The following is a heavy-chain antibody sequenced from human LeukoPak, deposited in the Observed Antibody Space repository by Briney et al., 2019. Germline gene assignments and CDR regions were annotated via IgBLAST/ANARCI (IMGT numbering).Heavy chain of an antibody. CDR1: GFTFSNAW. CDR2: IKSKTDGGTA. J-gene: IGHJ4*02. D-gene: IGHD6-6*01. Sequence: GGSLRLFCAASGFTFSNAWMSWVRQAPGKGPEWVGRIKSKTDGGTADYAAPVKGRFTISRDDSKNTLYLQMNSLKTEDTAVYYCTAEYYSSSVDYWGQGTLVTVSS. V-gene: IGHV3-15*01. CDR3: TAEYYSSSVDY.